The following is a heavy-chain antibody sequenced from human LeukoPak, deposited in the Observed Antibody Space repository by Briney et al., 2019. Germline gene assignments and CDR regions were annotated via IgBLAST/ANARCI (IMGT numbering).Heavy chain of an antibody. CDR2: ISYSGST. CDR3: ASGGYCSSGSCYPNWFDP. Sequence: PSETLSLTCSVSGGSITSYYWSWIRQPPWKGLEWIGYISYSGSTNYNPSLKSRVSISIDTSKNQFSLKLSSVTAADTAVYYCASGGYCSSGSCYPNWFDPWGQGTLVTVSS. V-gene: IGHV4-59*01. D-gene: IGHD2-15*01. CDR1: GGSITSYY. J-gene: IGHJ5*02.